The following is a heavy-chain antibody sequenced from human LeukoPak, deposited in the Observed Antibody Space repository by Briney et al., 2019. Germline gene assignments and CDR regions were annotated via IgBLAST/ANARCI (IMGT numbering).Heavy chain of an antibody. CDR1: GGSISSGSYY. CDR3: ARDRILEWISGRYYFDY. CDR2: IYTSGST. Sequence: PSETLSLTCTVSGGSISSGSYYWSWIRQPAGKGLEWIGRIYTSGSTNYNPSLKSRVTMSVDTSKNQFSLKLSSVTAADTAVYYCARDRILEWISGRYYFDYWGQGTLVTVSS. J-gene: IGHJ4*02. V-gene: IGHV4-61*02. D-gene: IGHD3-3*01.